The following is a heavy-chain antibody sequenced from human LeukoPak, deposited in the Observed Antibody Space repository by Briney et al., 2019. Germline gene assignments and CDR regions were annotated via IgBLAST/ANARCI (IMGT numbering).Heavy chain of an antibody. CDR3: AKDLGWELPAEAY. CDR2: IYGSGVSI. Sequence: PGGSLRLSCVASGFTFEKYVMNWVRQAPGKGLEWLPTIYGSGVSISYADSVKGRFTISRDNSKNTLYLQMNSLRAEDTAMYFCAKDLGWELPAEAYWGQGILVTVSS. D-gene: IGHD1-26*01. CDR1: GFTFEKYV. V-gene: IGHV3-23*01. J-gene: IGHJ4*02.